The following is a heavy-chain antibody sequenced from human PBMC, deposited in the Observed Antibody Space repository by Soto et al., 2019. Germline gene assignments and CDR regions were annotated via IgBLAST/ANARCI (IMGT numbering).Heavy chain of an antibody. CDR2: ISYDGSNK. CDR3: AKGPSSGEDY. J-gene: IGHJ4*02. CDR1: GFTFSSYG. V-gene: IGHV3-30*18. D-gene: IGHD6-19*01. Sequence: VQLVESGGGVVQPGRSLRLSCAASGFTFSSYGMHWVRQAPGKGLEWVAVISYDGSNKYYADSVKGRFTISRDNSKNTLYLQINSLRAEDTAVYYCAKGPSSGEDYWGQGTLVTVSS.